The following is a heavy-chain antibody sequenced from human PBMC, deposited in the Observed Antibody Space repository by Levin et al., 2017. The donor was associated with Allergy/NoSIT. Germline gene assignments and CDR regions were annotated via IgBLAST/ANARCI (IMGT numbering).Heavy chain of an antibody. CDR2: ISYDGSLK. D-gene: IGHD2-8*01. CDR3: ARDSRGDNGNPPDWLDP. V-gene: IGHV3-30*04. CDR1: GFTFSSYS. J-gene: IGHJ5*02. Sequence: GESLKISCAASGFTFSSYSMHWVRQAPGKGLEWVAVISYDGSLKYYADSVKGRFTISRDNSESTLYLQMNSLRAEDTAVYYCARDSRGDNGNPPDWLDPWGQGTLVTVSS.